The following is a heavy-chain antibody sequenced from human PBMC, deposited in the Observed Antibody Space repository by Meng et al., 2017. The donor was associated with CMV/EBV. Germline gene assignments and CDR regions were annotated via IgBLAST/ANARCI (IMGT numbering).Heavy chain of an antibody. J-gene: IGHJ5*02. CDR3: ARDVYCSSTSCYGGWFDP. V-gene: IGHV1-2*02. CDR2: INPNSGGT. Sequence: ASVKVSCKASGYTFTGYYMHWVRQAPGQGLEWMGWINPNSGGTNYAQKFQGRVTMTRDTSISTAYMELSRLRSDDPAVYYCARDVYCSSTSCYGGWFDPWGQGTLVTVSS. D-gene: IGHD2-2*01. CDR1: GYTFTGYY.